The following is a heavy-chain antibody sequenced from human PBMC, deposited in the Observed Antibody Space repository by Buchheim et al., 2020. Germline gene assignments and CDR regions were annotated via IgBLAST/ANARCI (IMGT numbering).Heavy chain of an antibody. CDR2: IYYSGST. CDR3: ARVFAARLTLPYYYYGMDV. CDR1: GGSISSGDYY. V-gene: IGHV4-30-4*01. Sequence: QVQLQESGPGLVKPSQTLSLTCTVSGGSISSGDYYWSWIRQPPGKGLEWIGYIYYSGSTYYNPSLKILVTISLDTSKNQFSLKLSSVTAADTAVYYCARVFAARLTLPYYYYGMDVWGQGTT. D-gene: IGHD6-6*01. J-gene: IGHJ6*02.